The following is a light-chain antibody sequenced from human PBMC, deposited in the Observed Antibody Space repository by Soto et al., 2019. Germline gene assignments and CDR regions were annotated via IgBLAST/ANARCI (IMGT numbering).Light chain of an antibody. CDR2: GAS. V-gene: IGKV3-15*01. CDR3: QQYHNWPIA. Sequence: EIVMTQSPATLSVSPGERATLSCRASQSVSSDLAWYQQKPGQAPRLLSYGASTRTTGIPARFSGSGSGTEFTLTISSLQSEDFAVFYCQQYHNWPIAFGQGTRMEIK. CDR1: QSVSSD. J-gene: IGKJ5*01.